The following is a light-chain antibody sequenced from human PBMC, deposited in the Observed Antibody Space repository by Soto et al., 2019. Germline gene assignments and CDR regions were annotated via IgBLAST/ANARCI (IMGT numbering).Light chain of an antibody. CDR1: RSNIGGGYD. CDR3: QSYDSSLSAWV. Sequence: QSVLTQPPSVSGVPVQTITISCTGSRSNIGGGYDVHWYQQLPGTAPQLLVYGNINRPSRVPDRFSGSKSDTSASLAITGLQAEDEADYYCQSYDSSLSAWVFGGGTKLTVL. CDR2: GNI. J-gene: IGLJ3*02. V-gene: IGLV1-40*01.